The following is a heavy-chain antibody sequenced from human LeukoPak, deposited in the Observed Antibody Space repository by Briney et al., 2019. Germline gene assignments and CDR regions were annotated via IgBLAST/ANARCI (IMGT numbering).Heavy chain of an antibody. V-gene: IGHV4-30-4*01. CDR3: ARVTGPGWDV. J-gene: IGHJ6*02. Sequence: SETLSLSCTVSGGSISSGDYYWSWIRQPPGKGLEWIGYIYYSGSTYYNPSLKSRVTISVDTSKNQFSLKLSSVTAADTAVYYCARVTGPGWDVWGQGTTVTVSS. CDR2: IYYSGST. D-gene: IGHD1-14*01. CDR1: GGSISSGDYY.